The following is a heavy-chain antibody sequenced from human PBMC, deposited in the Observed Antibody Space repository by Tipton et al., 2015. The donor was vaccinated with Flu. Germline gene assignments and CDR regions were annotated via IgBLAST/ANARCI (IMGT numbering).Heavy chain of an antibody. CDR1: GYTFTSYY. D-gene: IGHD2-2*01. V-gene: IGHV1-46*04. CDR3: ARDRGARVVPAATLDY. CDR2: INPSGGST. Sequence: QLVQSGAEVKKPEASVKVFCKASGYTFTSYYMHWVRQAPGQGLEWMGIINPSGGSTSYAQKLQGRVTMTRDTSTSTVYMELSSLRSEDTAVYYCARDRGARVVPAATLDYWGQGTLVTVSS. J-gene: IGHJ4*02.